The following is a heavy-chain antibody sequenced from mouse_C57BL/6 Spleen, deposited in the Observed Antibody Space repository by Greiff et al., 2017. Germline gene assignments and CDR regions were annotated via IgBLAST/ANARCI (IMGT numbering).Heavy chain of an antibody. Sequence: EVKVVESGGGLVKPGGSLKLSCAASGFTFSDYGMHWVRQAPEKGLEWVAYISSGSSTIYYADTVKGRFTISRDNAKNTLFLQMTSLRSEDTAMYYCARARQLRLGAMDYWGQGTSVTVSS. CDR2: ISSGSSTI. J-gene: IGHJ4*01. V-gene: IGHV5-17*01. CDR1: GFTFSDYG. D-gene: IGHD3-2*02. CDR3: ARARQLRLGAMDY.